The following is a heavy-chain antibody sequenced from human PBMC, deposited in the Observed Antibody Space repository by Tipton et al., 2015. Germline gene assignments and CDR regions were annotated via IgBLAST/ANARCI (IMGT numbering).Heavy chain of an antibody. CDR3: ARHGHDGLIMLTPQGGRGWFAP. J-gene: IGHJ5*02. Sequence: GLVKPSDTLSLTCIVSGGSVISSRHYWGWIRQPPGKGLEWIGSVYFSGSTSYNPSLRSRVTISIDTSKSHFSLKLSSVTAADTAVYYCARHGHDGLIMLTPQGGRGWFAPWGQGTLVTVSS. V-gene: IGHV4-39*01. CDR1: GGSVISSRHY. D-gene: IGHD3-10*01. CDR2: VYFSGST.